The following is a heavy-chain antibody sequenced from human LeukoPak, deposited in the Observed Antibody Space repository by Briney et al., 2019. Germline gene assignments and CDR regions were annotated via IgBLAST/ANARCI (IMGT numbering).Heavy chain of an antibody. J-gene: IGHJ4*02. CDR3: ARGSFWNGYYPYFDY. V-gene: IGHV4-34*01. CDR2: INHSGST. CDR1: GGSFSGYY. D-gene: IGHD3-3*01. Sequence: SETLSLTCAVYGGSFSGYYWSWIRQPPGKGLEWIGEINHSGSTNYNPSLKSRVTMSVDASKNQFSLKLSSVTAADTAVYYCARGSFWNGYYPYFDYWGQGTLVTVSS.